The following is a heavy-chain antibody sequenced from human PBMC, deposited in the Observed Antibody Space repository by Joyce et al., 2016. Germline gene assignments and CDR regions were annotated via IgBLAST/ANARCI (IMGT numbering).Heavy chain of an antibody. D-gene: IGHD3-22*01. CDR3: ARDIHYYNSSGYYWGAFDI. CDR2: VGEHHGNT. Sequence: QVQLVQSGSEVKKPGASVEVYCKASGHIFTTYGISWVRQAPGQGFEWLGWVGEHHGNTNDAQKFQGRVTMTMGTSTSTAYMELESLRSDDTAVYYCARDIHYYNSSGYYWGAFDIWGQGTMVSVSS. CDR1: GHIFTTYG. J-gene: IGHJ3*02. V-gene: IGHV1-18*01.